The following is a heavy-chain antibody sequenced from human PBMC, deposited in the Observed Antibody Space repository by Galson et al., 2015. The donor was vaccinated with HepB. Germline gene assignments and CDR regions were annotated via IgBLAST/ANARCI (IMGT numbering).Heavy chain of an antibody. CDR3: ASDIVVVPAAMRNYYCYGMDV. CDR2: IIPILGIA. J-gene: IGHJ6*02. CDR1: GGTFSSYT. Sequence: SVKVSCKASGGTFSSYTISWVRQAPGQGLEWMGRIIPILGIANYAQKFQGRVTITADKSTSTAYMELSSLRSEDTAVYYCASDIVVVPAAMRNYYCYGMDVWGQGTTVTVSS. V-gene: IGHV1-69*02. D-gene: IGHD2-2*01.